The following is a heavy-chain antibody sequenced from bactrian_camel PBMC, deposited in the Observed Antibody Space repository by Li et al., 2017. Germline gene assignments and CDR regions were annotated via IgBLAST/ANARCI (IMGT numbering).Heavy chain of an antibody. D-gene: IGHD3*01. CDR2: INSGGGST. V-gene: IGHV3S40*01. Sequence: VQLVESGGVLAQPGESLRLSCAASGFSFSASHMSWVRQAPGKGLEWVSAINSGGGSTYYEDSVKGRFTISRDNAKNTLYLQLNSLKTEDTAAYYCEAGQTQAACDTLYRRGQGTQVTVS. J-gene: IGHJ4*01. CDR1: GFSFSASH. CDR3: EAGQTQAACDTLYR.